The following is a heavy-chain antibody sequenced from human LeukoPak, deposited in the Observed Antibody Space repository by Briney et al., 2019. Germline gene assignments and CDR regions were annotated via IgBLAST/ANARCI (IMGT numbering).Heavy chain of an antibody. CDR2: INPSGRT. J-gene: IGHJ6*02. D-gene: IGHD2-2*01. Sequence: SETLSLTCAVYGGSFSDYFWGWIRQPPGKGLEWIGEINPSGRTYYNPSLKSRVTISVDTSKNQFSLNLSSVAAADTAVYYCARDVVVVPAAIHYGMDVWGQGTTVSVSS. CDR3: ARDVVVVPAAIHYGMDV. CDR1: GGSFSDYF. V-gene: IGHV4-34*01.